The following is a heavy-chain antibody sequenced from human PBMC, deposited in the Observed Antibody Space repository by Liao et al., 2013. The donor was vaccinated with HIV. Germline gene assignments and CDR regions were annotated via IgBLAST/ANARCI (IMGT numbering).Heavy chain of an antibody. V-gene: IGHV4-34*01. CDR3: ARHGRKDGPVIT. CDR1: GGSFGGYF. D-gene: IGHD1-26*01. Sequence: QVQLQQWGTGLLKPSETLSLTCAVYGGSFGGYFWSWIRQPPGKGLEWIGEVSHIGITNYSPSLNNRITISVDTSKYQISLNVSSVTAADTAVYYCARHGRKDGPVITWGQGNPGHRLL. J-gene: IGHJ5*02. CDR2: VSHIGIT.